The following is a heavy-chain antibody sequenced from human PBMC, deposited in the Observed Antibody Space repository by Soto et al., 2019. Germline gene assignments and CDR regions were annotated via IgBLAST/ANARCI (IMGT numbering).Heavy chain of an antibody. Sequence: SYASGYTFTSYAMSWVRQAPGQGLEWMGWISAYNGDTNYAQKLQGRVTMTTDISTNTAYMELRSLRSDDSAVYYCARENSYGMDVWGQGTTVTVSS. CDR3: ARENSYGMDV. CDR2: ISAYNGDT. J-gene: IGHJ6*02. CDR1: GYTFTSYA. V-gene: IGHV1-18*01.